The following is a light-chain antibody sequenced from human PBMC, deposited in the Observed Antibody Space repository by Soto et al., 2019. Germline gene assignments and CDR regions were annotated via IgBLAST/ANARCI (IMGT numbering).Light chain of an antibody. CDR2: EVS. CDR1: SSDVGAYSY. CDR3: SSYAGSNNFVV. V-gene: IGLV2-8*01. Sequence: QSALTQPPSASGSPGQSVTISCTRTSSDVGAYSYVSWYQQHPGKAPKLMIYEVSKRPSGVPDRFSGSKYGNTASLTVSGLQAEDEADYYCSSYAGSNNFVVFGGGTKLTVL. J-gene: IGLJ2*01.